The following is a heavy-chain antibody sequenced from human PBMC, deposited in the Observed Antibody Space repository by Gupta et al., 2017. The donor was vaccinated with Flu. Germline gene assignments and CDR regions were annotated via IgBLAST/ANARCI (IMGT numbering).Heavy chain of an antibody. CDR2: IIPIFGTA. CDR1: GGTFSSYA. V-gene: IGHV1-69*06. D-gene: IGHD2-15*01. J-gene: IGHJ5*02. CDR3: ARTPPRTGYCSGGSCYHNWFDP. Sequence: QVQLVQSGAEVKKPGSSVKVSCKASGGTFSSYAISWVRQAPGHGLEWMGGIIPIFGTANYAQKFQGRVTITADKSTSTAYMELSSLRSEDTAVYYCARTPPRTGYCSGGSCYHNWFDPWGQGTLVTVSS.